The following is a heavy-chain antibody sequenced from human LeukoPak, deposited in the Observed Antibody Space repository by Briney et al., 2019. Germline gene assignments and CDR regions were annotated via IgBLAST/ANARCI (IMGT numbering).Heavy chain of an antibody. CDR2: IYYSGST. J-gene: IGHJ3*02. CDR3: AATPWGYVHAFDI. Sequence: SETLSLTCTVSGGSISSSSYYWGWIRQPPGKGLEWIGTIYYSGSTYYNPSLKSRVTISVDTSKNQFSLRLSSVTAADTAVYYCAATPWGYVHAFDIWGQGTMVTVSS. CDR1: GGSISSSSYY. V-gene: IGHV4-39*07. D-gene: IGHD5-12*01.